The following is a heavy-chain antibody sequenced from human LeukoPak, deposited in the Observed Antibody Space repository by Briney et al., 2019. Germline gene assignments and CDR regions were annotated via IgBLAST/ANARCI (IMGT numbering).Heavy chain of an antibody. CDR1: GYTFTGYY. CDR3: ARFGSVPWRADAFDI. D-gene: IGHD1-1*01. CDR2: INPNSGGT. Sequence: ASVKVSCKASGYTFTGYYMHWVRQAPGQGLEWMGWINPNSGGTNYAQRFQGRVTMTRDTSISTAYMELSRLRSDDTAVYYCARFGSVPWRADAFDIWGQGTMVTVSS. J-gene: IGHJ3*02. V-gene: IGHV1-2*02.